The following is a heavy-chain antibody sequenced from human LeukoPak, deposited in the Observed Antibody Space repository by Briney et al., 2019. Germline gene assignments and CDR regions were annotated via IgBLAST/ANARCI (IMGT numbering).Heavy chain of an antibody. CDR2: INHSGGGTT. V-gene: IGHV1-46*01. D-gene: IGHD3-3*01. J-gene: IGHJ4*02. Sequence: GASVKVSCKASGYTFTSYYIHWVRQAPGQGLEWMGIINHSGGGTTAYAQKFQGRVTMTRDTSTSTVYMDLSSLRSEDTAVYYCARGALYDFWTGSYFDYWGQGTLVTVSS. CDR1: GYTFTSYY. CDR3: ARGALYDFWTGSYFDY.